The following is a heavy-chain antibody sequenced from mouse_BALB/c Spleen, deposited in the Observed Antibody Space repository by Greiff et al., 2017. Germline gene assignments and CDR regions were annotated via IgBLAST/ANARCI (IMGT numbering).Heavy chain of an antibody. CDR2: IDPANGNT. D-gene: IGHD2-2*01. CDR1: GFNIKDTY. Sequence: EVKLQESGAELVKPGASVKLSCTASGFNIKDTYMHWVKQRPEQGLEWIGRIDPANGNTKYDPKFQGKATITADTSSNTAYLQLSSLTSEDTAVYYCAREGGYDSLDYWGQGTTLTVAS. CDR3: AREGGYDSLDY. V-gene: IGHV14-3*02. J-gene: IGHJ2*01.